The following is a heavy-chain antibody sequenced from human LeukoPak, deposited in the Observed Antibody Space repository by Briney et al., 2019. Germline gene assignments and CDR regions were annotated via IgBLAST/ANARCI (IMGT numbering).Heavy chain of an antibody. D-gene: IGHD3-10*01. CDR1: GFTFDDYA. CDR2: ISWNSGSI. V-gene: IGHV3-9*01. Sequence: GGSLRLSCAASGFTFDDYAMHWVRQAPGKGLEWVSGISWNSGSIGYADSVKGRFTISRDNAKNSLYLQMSSLRAEDTAVYYCARARGSGTFYMDVWGKGTTVTVSS. J-gene: IGHJ6*03. CDR3: ARARGSGTFYMDV.